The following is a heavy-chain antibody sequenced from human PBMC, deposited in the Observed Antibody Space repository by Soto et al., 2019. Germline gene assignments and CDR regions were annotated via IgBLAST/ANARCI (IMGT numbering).Heavy chain of an antibody. CDR3: ARGAYVDYIGEAFDV. CDR1: GFIFGTYG. D-gene: IGHD4-17*01. Sequence: QVQLVESGGGVVQPGRSLRLSCAASGFIFGTYGMHWVRQAPGKGLEWVAVIWYDGSNKNYADSVKGRFTISRDNSKNTLFLQMNSLRAEDTAIFYCARGAYVDYIGEAFDVWGQGTMVTVSS. J-gene: IGHJ3*01. V-gene: IGHV3-33*01. CDR2: IWYDGSNK.